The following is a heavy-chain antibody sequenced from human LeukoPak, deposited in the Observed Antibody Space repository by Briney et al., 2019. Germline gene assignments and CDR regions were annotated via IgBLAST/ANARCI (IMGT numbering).Heavy chain of an antibody. CDR2: IYYSGNT. V-gene: IGHV4-59*01. D-gene: IGHD2-2*02. CDR3: ARAYTSWSFDY. Sequence: PSETLSLTCTVSGVSITTYYWGWIRQPPGKGLEWIGFIYYSGNTTYNPSLKRRVTISVDTSKNQFSLKLSSVTAADTAVYYCARAYTSWSFDYWGQGTLVTVSS. J-gene: IGHJ4*02. CDR1: GVSITTYY.